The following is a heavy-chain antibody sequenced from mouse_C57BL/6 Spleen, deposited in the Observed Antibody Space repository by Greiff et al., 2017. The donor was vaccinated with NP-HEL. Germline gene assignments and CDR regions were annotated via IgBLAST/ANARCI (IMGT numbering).Heavy chain of an antibody. Sequence: QVQLQQPGAELVMPGASVKLSCKASGYTFTSYWMHRVKQRPGQGLEWIGEIDPSDSYTNYNQKFKGKSTLTVDKSSSTAYMQLSSLTSEDSAVYYCARSGSNYVDWYFDVWGTGTTVTVSS. CDR3: ARSGSNYVDWYFDV. D-gene: IGHD2-5*01. CDR1: GYTFTSYW. J-gene: IGHJ1*03. CDR2: IDPSDSYT. V-gene: IGHV1-69*01.